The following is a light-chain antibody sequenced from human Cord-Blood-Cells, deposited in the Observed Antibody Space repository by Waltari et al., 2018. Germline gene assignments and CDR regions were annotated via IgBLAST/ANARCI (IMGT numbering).Light chain of an antibody. CDR1: QDISNY. J-gene: IGKJ5*01. CDR2: DAS. Sequence: LNFSQTPPSLSASVGDRLTITCQASQDISNYLNWYQQKPGKAPKLLIYDASNLETGVPSRFSGSGSGTDFTFTISSLQPEDIATYYCQQYDNLPITFGQGTRLEIK. V-gene: IGKV1-33*01. CDR3: QQYDNLPIT.